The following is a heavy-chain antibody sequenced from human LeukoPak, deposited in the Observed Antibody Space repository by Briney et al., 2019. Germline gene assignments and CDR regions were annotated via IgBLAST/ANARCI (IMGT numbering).Heavy chain of an antibody. V-gene: IGHV3-48*03. CDR2: ISSSGTTI. CDR1: GFTFSSYE. J-gene: IGHJ3*02. Sequence: GGSLRLSCAASGFTFSSYEMNWVRQAPGKGLEWISYISSSGTTIYYADSVKGRFTISRDNAKNSLYLQMNSLRAEDTAVYYCARAKRNGFDIWGQGTMVTVSS. CDR3: ARAKRNGFDI.